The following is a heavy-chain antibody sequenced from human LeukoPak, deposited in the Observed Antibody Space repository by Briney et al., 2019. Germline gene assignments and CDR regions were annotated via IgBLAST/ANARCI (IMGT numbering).Heavy chain of an antibody. J-gene: IGHJ1*01. CDR3: ASLTYYYDSGGYYDWYFQH. Sequence: SETLSLTCTVSGGSISSYYWSWIRQPAGKGLEWIGRIYTSGSTNYNPSLKSRVAMSVDTSKNQFSLKLSSVTAADTAVYYCASLTYYYDSGGYYDWYFQHWGQGTLVTVSS. D-gene: IGHD3-22*01. V-gene: IGHV4-4*07. CDR1: GGSISSYY. CDR2: IYTSGST.